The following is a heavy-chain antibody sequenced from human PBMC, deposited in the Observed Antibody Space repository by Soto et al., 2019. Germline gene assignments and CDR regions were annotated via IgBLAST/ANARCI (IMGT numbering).Heavy chain of an antibody. CDR2: INGNNGNT. Sequence: QVHLVQSGAEVRKPGASVKVSCKASGYSFTGYAMQWVRRAPGQGLEWMGWINGNNGNTKYSQQFQCRVTFSRDTSANTAYMEVRSLRYEDTAVYYCARDIQFLEGLLTSYFVLWGQGTLVTVSS. V-gene: IGHV1-3*01. CDR3: ARDIQFLEGLLTSYFVL. CDR1: GYSFTGYA. J-gene: IGHJ4*02. D-gene: IGHD3-3*01.